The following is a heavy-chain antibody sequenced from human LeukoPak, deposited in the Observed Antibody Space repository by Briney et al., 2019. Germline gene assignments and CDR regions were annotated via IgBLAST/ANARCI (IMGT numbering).Heavy chain of an antibody. V-gene: IGHV4-59*01. CDR3: ARQYYDSRGYYSQFDY. Sequence: KTSETLSLTCTVSGGSISSNYWSWIRQPPGKGLEWVGYIHYSGSTNNNPSLKSRVTISVDTSKNQFSLKLSSVTAADTAVYYCARQYYDSRGYYSQFDYWGQGTLVTVFS. CDR1: GGSISSNY. J-gene: IGHJ4*02. D-gene: IGHD3-22*01. CDR2: IHYSGST.